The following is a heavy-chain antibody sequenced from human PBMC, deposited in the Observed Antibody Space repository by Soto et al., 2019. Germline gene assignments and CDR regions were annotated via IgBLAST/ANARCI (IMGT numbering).Heavy chain of an antibody. J-gene: IGHJ4*02. CDR1: GFTFSSYP. CDR2: LSYDGGDK. CDR3: ARWNVQHDSYGYF. Sequence: VQLVESGGGVVQPGTSLRLSCAASGFTFSSYPMHWLRQAPGKGLEWVALLSYDGGDKYYADSVKGRFSISRDNSQNTLYLQMNTLRAEDTAVYYCARWNVQHDSYGYFWGQGTLVTVSS. D-gene: IGHD5-18*01. V-gene: IGHV3-30-3*01.